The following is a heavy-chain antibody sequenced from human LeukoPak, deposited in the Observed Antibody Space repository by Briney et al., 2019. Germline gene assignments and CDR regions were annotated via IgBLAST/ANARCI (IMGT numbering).Heavy chain of an antibody. CDR3: ARDRVGYSYGVGLSDY. J-gene: IGHJ4*02. Sequence: PGGSLRLSCAASGFTFSSYSMNWVRQAPGKGLEWVSSISSSSYIYYADSVKGRFTISRDNAKNSLYLQMNSLRAEDTAVYYCARDRVGYSYGVGLSDYWGQGTLVTVSS. V-gene: IGHV3-21*01. D-gene: IGHD5-18*01. CDR1: GFTFSSYS. CDR2: ISSSSYI.